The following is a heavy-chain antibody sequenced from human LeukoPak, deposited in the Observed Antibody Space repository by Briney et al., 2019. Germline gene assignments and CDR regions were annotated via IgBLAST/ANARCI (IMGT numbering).Heavy chain of an antibody. J-gene: IGHJ4*02. CDR2: IYYSGST. D-gene: IGHD2-2*01. CDR1: GGSISSYY. V-gene: IGHV4-59*12. CDR3: ARETRYCGSTSCYVVCFDY. Sequence: SETLSLTCTVSGGSISSYYWSWIRQPPGKGREWIGYIYYSGSTNYPPSLKIRITISVATSKNQSSLKLSSVTAADTAVYYCARETRYCGSTSCYVVCFDYWGQGTLVTVSS.